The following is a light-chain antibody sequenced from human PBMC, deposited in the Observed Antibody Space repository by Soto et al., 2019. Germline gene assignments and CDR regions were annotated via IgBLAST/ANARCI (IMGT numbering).Light chain of an antibody. J-gene: IGLJ1*01. Sequence: QSVLTQPLSVSGSPGQSVTISCTGTSSDVAIYNYISWYQQHPGEAPKLMIHDVSERPSGVPDRFSGSKSGNTASLTISGLQAEDEADYYCCSYAGSYTFARNVFGTGTRSPS. CDR1: SSDVAIYNY. CDR2: DVS. V-gene: IGLV2-11*01. CDR3: CSYAGSYTFARNV.